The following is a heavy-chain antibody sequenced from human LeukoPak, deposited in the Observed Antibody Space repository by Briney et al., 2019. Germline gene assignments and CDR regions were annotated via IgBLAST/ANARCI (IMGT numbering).Heavy chain of an antibody. V-gene: IGHV1-46*01. CDR3: AGATVVTPHAFDI. CDR1: RYTFTSYY. D-gene: IGHD4-23*01. CDR2: INPSGGST. Sequence: GASVKVPCKASRYTFTSYYMHWVRQAPGQGLEWMGIINPSGGSTTYAQMFQGRVTMTRGTSTSTVYMEVRSLRYEDTAVYYCAGATVVTPHAFDIWGQGTMVTVSS. J-gene: IGHJ3*02.